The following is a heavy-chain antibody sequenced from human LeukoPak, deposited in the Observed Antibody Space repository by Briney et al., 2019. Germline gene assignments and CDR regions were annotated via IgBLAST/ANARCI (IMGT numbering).Heavy chain of an antibody. V-gene: IGHV3-9*03. CDR3: ARATPGFDY. J-gene: IGHJ4*02. CDR1: GFTFDDYA. Sequence: GGSLRLSCAASGFTFDDYAMHWVRQAPGKGLEWVSGISWNSGSIGYADSVKGRFTISRDNAKNSLYLQMNSLRAEDMALYYCARATPGFDYWGQGTLVTVSS. CDR2: ISWNSGSI.